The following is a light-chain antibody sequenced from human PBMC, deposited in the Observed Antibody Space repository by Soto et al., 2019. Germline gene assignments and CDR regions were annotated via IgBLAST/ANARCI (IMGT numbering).Light chain of an antibody. CDR3: PAWDDSLNGPA. Sequence: QSVLTQPPSASGAPGQRVTLSCSRGGSTFAGNAVSWYQQLPGAAPQLLISNSGQRSPGVPDRFSGSQSATSASLAISGLQSEDEADYYCPAWDDSLNGPAFGGGPKLTVL. CDR2: NSG. V-gene: IGLV1-44*01. CDR1: GSTFAGNA. J-gene: IGLJ2*01.